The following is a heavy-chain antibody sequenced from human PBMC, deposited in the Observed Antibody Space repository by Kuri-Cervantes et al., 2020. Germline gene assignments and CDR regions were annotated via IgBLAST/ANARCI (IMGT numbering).Heavy chain of an antibody. V-gene: IGHV1-2*02. Sequence: ASVKVSCKTSGYTFINHGITWVRQAPGQGLEWMGWINPNSGGTNYAQKFQGRVTMTRDTSISTAYMELSRLRSDDTAVYYCASGGSGYFDWLPPDYWGQGTLVTVSS. CDR1: GYTFINHG. CDR2: INPNSGGT. D-gene: IGHD3-9*01. CDR3: ASGGSGYFDWLPPDY. J-gene: IGHJ4*02.